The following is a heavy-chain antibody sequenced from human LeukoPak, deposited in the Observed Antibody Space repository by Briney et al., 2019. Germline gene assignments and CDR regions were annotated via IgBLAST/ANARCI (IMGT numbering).Heavy chain of an antibody. V-gene: IGHV1-24*01. CDR1: GYTLTELS. Sequence: AAVKVSCKVSGYTLTELSMHWVRQAPGKGLEWMGGFDPEDGETIYAQKFQGRVTMTEDTSTDTTYTELSSLRSEDTAVYYCATGWGRAAAGPIYYYYGMDVWGQGTTVTVSS. J-gene: IGHJ6*02. CDR3: ATGWGRAAAGPIYYYYGMDV. D-gene: IGHD6-13*01. CDR2: FDPEDGET.